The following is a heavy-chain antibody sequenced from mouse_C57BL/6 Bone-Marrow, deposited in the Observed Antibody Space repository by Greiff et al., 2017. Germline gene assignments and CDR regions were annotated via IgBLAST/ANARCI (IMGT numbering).Heavy chain of an antibody. J-gene: IGHJ4*01. D-gene: IGHD1-1*01. CDR2: ISSGSSTI. V-gene: IGHV5-17*01. CDR3: ARMGYGSSPLYAMDY. Sequence: EVQLVESGGGLVKPGGSLKLSCAASGFTFSDYGMHWVRQAPEKGLEWVAYISSGSSTIYYADTVKGRFTISRDNAKNTLLLHMTSLRSEDTAMYYCARMGYGSSPLYAMDYWGQGTSVTVSS. CDR1: GFTFSDYG.